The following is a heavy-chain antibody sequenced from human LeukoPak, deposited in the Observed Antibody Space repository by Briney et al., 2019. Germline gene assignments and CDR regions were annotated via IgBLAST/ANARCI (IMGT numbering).Heavy chain of an antibody. CDR3: AMCLSGYYLELDY. CDR2: INPNSGGT. CDR1: GYTFTGYY. V-gene: IGHV1-2*02. J-gene: IGHJ4*02. Sequence: ASVKVSCEASGYTFTGYYMHWVRQAPGQGLEWMGWINPNSGGTNYAQKFQGRVTMTRDTSISTAYMELSRLRSDDTAVYYCAMCLSGYYLELDYWGQGTLVTVSS. D-gene: IGHD3-3*01.